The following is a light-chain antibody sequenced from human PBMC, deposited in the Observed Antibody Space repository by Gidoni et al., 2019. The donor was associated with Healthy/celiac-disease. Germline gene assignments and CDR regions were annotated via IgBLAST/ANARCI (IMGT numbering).Light chain of an antibody. J-gene: IGKJ2*04. CDR1: QSVSSY. CDR3: QQRSNWPMCS. V-gene: IGKV3-11*01. CDR2: DAS. Sequence: EIVLTQSPATLSLSPGERATLSCRASQSVSSYLAWYQQKPGQAPRLLIYDASNRATGIRARFSGSGSGTDFTLTISSLEPEDFAVYYCQQRSNWPMCSFGQGTKLEIK.